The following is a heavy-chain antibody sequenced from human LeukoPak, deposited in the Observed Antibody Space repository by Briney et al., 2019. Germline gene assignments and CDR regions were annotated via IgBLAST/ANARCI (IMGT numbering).Heavy chain of an antibody. V-gene: IGHV4-39*01. CDR3: ARRLSGGSTGVYAYYYIDV. Sequence: WETLSLTCIVSGDSITNKNSYWVWIRQPPGKGLEWLGSVFFSGSAYYNQSLTRRVTISVDTSKNQFSLNLKSVTAADTAVYFRARRLSGGSTGVYAYYYIDVWGKGTTVAVSS. CDR2: VFFSGSA. J-gene: IGHJ6*03. D-gene: IGHD2-8*02. CDR1: GDSITNKNSY.